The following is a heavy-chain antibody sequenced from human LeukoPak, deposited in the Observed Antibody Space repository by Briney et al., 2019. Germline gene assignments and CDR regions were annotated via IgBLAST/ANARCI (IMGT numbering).Heavy chain of an antibody. D-gene: IGHD6-19*01. Sequence: PSETLSLTCTVSGGSISSSSYYWGWIRQPPGKGLSWIGSISYSGSTYYNPSLKSRVTISVDTSKNQVSLRLSSVTAADSTVYYCARLYSSGWSGMDVWGQGTMVTVSS. CDR2: ISYSGST. V-gene: IGHV4-39*01. CDR3: ARLYSSGWSGMDV. J-gene: IGHJ6*02. CDR1: GGSISSSSYY.